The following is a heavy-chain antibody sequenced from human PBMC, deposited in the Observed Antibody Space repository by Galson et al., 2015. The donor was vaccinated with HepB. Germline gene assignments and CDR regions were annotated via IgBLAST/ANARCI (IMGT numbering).Heavy chain of an antibody. CDR2: ISWNSGSI. CDR1: GFTFDDYA. Sequence: SLRLSCAASGFTFDDYAMHWVRQAPGKGLEWVSGISWNSGSIGYADSVKGRFTISRDNAKNSLYLQMNSLRAEDTALYYCAKGPHVDTAMVSGLFDYWGQGTLVTVSS. D-gene: IGHD5-18*01. V-gene: IGHV3-9*01. CDR3: AKGPHVDTAMVSGLFDY. J-gene: IGHJ4*02.